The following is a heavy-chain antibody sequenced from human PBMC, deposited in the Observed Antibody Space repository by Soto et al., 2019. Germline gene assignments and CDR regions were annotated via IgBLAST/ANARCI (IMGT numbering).Heavy chain of an antibody. CDR3: AREGAHLILDYYYYGMDV. CDR2: IWYDGSNK. D-gene: IGHD3-9*01. Sequence: QVQLVESGGGVVQPGRSLRLSCAASGFTFSSYGMHWVRQAPGKGLEWVAVIWYDGSNKYYADPVKGRFTISRDNSKNTLYMQMNSLRAEDTAVYYCAREGAHLILDYYYYGMDVWGHGTTVTVSS. CDR1: GFTFSSYG. V-gene: IGHV3-33*01. J-gene: IGHJ6*02.